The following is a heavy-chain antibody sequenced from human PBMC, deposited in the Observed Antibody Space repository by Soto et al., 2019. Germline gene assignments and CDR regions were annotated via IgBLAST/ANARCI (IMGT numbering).Heavy chain of an antibody. D-gene: IGHD6-6*01. Sequence: SVKVSCKASGGTFSSYAISWVRQAPGQGLEWMGGIIPIFGTANYAQKFQGRVTITADESTSTAYMELSSLRSEDTAVYYCARAWPLRTPRESSSSHYYYYGMDVWGQGTTVTVSS. CDR3: ARAWPLRTPRESSSSHYYYYGMDV. CDR2: IIPIFGTA. V-gene: IGHV1-69*13. J-gene: IGHJ6*02. CDR1: GGTFSSYA.